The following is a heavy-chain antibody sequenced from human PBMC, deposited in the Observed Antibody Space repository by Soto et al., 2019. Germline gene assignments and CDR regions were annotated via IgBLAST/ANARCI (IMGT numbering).Heavy chain of an antibody. J-gene: IGHJ4*02. CDR1: GYTFTGYY. Sequence: GASVKVSCKASGYTFTGYYMHWVRQAPGQGLEWMGCINPNSGGTNYAQKFQGWVTMTRDTPMSTVYMELSSLRSEDTAVYYCARDLLRGYSYGNFDYWGQGTLVTVSS. V-gene: IGHV1-2*04. D-gene: IGHD5-18*01. CDR2: INPNSGGT. CDR3: ARDLLRGYSYGNFDY.